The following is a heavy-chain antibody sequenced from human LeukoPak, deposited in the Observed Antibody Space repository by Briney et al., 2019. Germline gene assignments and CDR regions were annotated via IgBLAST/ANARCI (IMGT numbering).Heavy chain of an antibody. CDR1: GGSISSSSYY. CDR2: IYYSGST. J-gene: IGHJ6*03. D-gene: IGHD6-13*01. CDR3: ARHSSYSSSWYEYYYYYMDV. V-gene: IGHV4-39*01. Sequence: SETLSLTCTVSGGSISSSSYYWGWIRQPPGKGLEWIGSIYYSGSTYYNPSLKSRVTISVDTSKNQFSLKLSSVTAADTAVYYCARHSSYSSSWYEYYYYYMDVWGKGTTVTVSS.